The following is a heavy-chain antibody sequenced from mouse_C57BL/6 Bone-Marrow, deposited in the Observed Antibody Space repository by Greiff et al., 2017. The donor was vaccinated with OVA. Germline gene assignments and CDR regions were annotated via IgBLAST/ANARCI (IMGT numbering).Heavy chain of an antibody. CDR3: ARFYHDYDVDFDY. D-gene: IGHD2-4*01. Sequence: EVQLVESGGGLVQPGESLKLSCESTEYEFPSHDMSWVRKTPEKRLELVAAINSDGGSTHYPDNMERRFIISRDNTKNTLDLQMSSLRSEDTALYDCARFYHDYDVDFDYWGQGTTLTVSS. CDR2: INSDGGST. V-gene: IGHV5-2*01. CDR1: EYEFPSHD. J-gene: IGHJ2*01.